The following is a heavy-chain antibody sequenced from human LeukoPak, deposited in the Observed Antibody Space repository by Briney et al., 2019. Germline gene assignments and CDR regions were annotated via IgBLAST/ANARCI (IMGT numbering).Heavy chain of an antibody. Sequence: PGGSLRLSCAASGFTFNTYWMHWVRQAPGEGPVWVAHILNDGGSTSYAYSVNGRSIISRDNAKNTLSLQINSLRAEETIVYYCVGLNYGYDYWGQGTPFTVSS. V-gene: IGHV3-74*01. D-gene: IGHD3-10*01. CDR1: GFTFNTYW. J-gene: IGHJ4*02. CDR2: ILNDGGST. CDR3: VGLNYGYDY.